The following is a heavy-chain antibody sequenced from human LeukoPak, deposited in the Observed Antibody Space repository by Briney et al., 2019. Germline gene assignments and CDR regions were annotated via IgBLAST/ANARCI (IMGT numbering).Heavy chain of an antibody. J-gene: IGHJ6*03. CDR3: ARVPRPDFASGTYRHYYYMDV. CDR1: GHTFTDYY. V-gene: IGHV1-2*02. CDR2: INAHSGGT. Sequence: ASVKVSCKASGHTFTDYYLHWVRQAPGQGLEWMGWINAHSGGTNYAQNFLGRVTMTRDTSVSTGYMELSSLRSDDTAVYYCARVPRPDFASGTYRHYYYMDVWGKGTTVTVSS. D-gene: IGHD3-10*01.